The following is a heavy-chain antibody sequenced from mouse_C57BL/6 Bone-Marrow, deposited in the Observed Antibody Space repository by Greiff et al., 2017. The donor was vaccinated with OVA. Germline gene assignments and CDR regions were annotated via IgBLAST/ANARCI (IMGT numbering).Heavy chain of an antibody. V-gene: IGHV3-1*01. CDR3: ARDSGSSPWFAY. CDR2: ISYSGST. Sequence: EVQRVESGPGMVKPSQSLSLTCTVTGYSITSGYDWHWIRHFPGNKLEWMGYISYSGSTNYNPSLKSRISITHDTSKNHFFLKLNSVTTEDTATYYWARDSGSSPWFAYWGQGTLVTVSA. J-gene: IGHJ3*01. D-gene: IGHD1-1*01. CDR1: GYSITSGYD.